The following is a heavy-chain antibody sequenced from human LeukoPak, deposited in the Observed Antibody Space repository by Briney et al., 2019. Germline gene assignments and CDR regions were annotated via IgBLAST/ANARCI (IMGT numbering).Heavy chain of an antibody. D-gene: IGHD3-10*01. CDR1: GFTFSTYS. CDR2: ITSSSSTI. J-gene: IGHJ4*02. V-gene: IGHV3-48*01. Sequence: GGSLRLSCAASGFTFSTYSMNWVRQAPGKGLEWVSYITSSSSTIYYADSVRGRFTISRDNAKNSLYLQMNSLRAEDTAVYYCARTDHHTPVGDYYGLDYWGQGTLVTVSS. CDR3: ARTDHHTPVGDYYGLDY.